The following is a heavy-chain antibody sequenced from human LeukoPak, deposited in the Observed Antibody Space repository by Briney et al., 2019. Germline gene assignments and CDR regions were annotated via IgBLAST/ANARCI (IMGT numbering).Heavy chain of an antibody. Sequence: GGSLRLSCAASGFTFSSYNMNWVRQAPGKGLEWVSFISTSSSYIHYADSVKGRSTISRDNAKNSLYLQMNSLRAEDTAVYYCARTLRDSSGWYGPFDYWGQGALVTVSS. J-gene: IGHJ4*02. V-gene: IGHV3-21*01. CDR3: ARTLRDSSGWYGPFDY. CDR1: GFTFSSYN. CDR2: ISTSSSYI. D-gene: IGHD6-19*01.